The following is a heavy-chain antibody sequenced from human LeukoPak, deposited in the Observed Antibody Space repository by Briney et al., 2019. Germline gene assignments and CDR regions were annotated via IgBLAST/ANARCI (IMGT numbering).Heavy chain of an antibody. Sequence: GGSLRLSCAASGFTFSSYAMSWVRQAPGKGLEWVSAISGSGGSTYYADSVKGRFTISRDNAKNSLYLQMNSLRAEDTALYYCARTPKYSSGWYLGYFQHWGQGTLVTVSS. CDR1: GFTFSSYA. D-gene: IGHD6-19*01. V-gene: IGHV3-23*01. CDR2: ISGSGGST. J-gene: IGHJ1*01. CDR3: ARTPKYSSGWYLGYFQH.